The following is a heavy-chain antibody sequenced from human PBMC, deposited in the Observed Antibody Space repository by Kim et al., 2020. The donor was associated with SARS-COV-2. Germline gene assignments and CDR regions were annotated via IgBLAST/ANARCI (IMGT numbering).Heavy chain of an antibody. D-gene: IGHD6-19*01. CDR2: LSAYNGNT. CDR3: ARVLGQWLEYYYYGMDV. Sequence: ASVKVSCKASGYTFTSYGISWVRQAPGQGLEWMGWLSAYNGNTNYAQKLQGRVTMTTDTSTSTAYMELRSLRSDDTAVYYCARVLGQWLEYYYYGMDVWGQGTTVTVSS. V-gene: IGHV1-18*01. J-gene: IGHJ6*02. CDR1: GYTFTSYG.